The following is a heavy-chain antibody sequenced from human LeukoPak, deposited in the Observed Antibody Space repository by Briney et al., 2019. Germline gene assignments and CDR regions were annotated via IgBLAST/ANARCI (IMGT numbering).Heavy chain of an antibody. Sequence: GGSLRLSCAAFGFTFSNYWMSWVRQAPGKGLEWVANIKQDGSEKYYVDSVKGRFTISRDDANYSLYLQMNSLRAEDTAVYYCARKAYGMDVWGKGTTVTVSS. CDR1: GFTFSNYW. CDR2: IKQDGSEK. CDR3: ARKAYGMDV. V-gene: IGHV3-7*03. J-gene: IGHJ6*04.